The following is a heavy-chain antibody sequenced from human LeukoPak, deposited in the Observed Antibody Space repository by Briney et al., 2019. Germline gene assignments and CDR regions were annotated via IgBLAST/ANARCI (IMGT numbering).Heavy chain of an antibody. CDR1: GGTFSSYT. D-gene: IGHD1-1*01. CDR3: ARDGDRNNWDVDY. V-gene: IGHV1-69*13. J-gene: IGHJ4*02. Sequence: SVKVSCKASGGTFSSYTIIWVLQAPGQGLEWMGGIIPIFGTADYAQNFQGRVTFTADESTSTAYMELSSLRSEDTAVYYCARDGDRNNWDVDYWGQGTLVTVSS. CDR2: IIPIFGTA.